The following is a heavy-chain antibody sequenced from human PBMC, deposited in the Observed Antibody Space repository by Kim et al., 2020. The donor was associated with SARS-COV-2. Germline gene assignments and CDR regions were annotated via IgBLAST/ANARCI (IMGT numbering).Heavy chain of an antibody. J-gene: IGHJ6*03. D-gene: IGHD6-19*01. V-gene: IGHV4-34*01. CDR3: ARGTRQWLVRGPHYYYMD. CDR1: GGSFSGYY. CDR2: INHSGST. Sequence: SETLSLTCAVYGGSFSGYYWSWIRQPPGKGLEWIGEINHSGSTNYNPSLKSRVTISVDTSKNQFSLKLSSVTAADTAVYYCARGTRQWLVRGPHYYYMD.